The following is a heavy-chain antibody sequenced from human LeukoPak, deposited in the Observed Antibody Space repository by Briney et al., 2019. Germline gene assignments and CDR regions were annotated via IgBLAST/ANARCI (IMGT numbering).Heavy chain of an antibody. J-gene: IGHJ4*02. V-gene: IGHV4-39*07. CDR3: ATDSGWLGGQRFDY. D-gene: IGHD3-10*01. CDR1: GDSLTNTNYL. CDR2: IAYTGRT. Sequence: PSETLSLTCAVSGDSLTNTNYLWAWIRQPRGKGLEWIATIAYTGRTDYTPSLRSRVTISQDTSENKFSLILTSVTAADTAMYYCATDSGWLGGQRFDYWGQGTLVPVSS.